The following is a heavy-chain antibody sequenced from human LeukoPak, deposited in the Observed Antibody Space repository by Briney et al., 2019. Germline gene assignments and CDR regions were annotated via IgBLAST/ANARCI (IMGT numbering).Heavy chain of an antibody. V-gene: IGHV3-23*01. CDR3: ARDWEVGYYDSSGYYNY. Sequence: GGSLRLSCAASGFTFSSYAMSWVRQAPGKGLQWVSTISGRSSTTHYADSVKGRFTISRDNSKNSLYLQMNSLRAEDTAVYYCARDWEVGYYDSSGYYNYWGQGTLVTVSS. CDR2: ISGRSSTT. J-gene: IGHJ4*02. CDR1: GFTFSSYA. D-gene: IGHD3-22*01.